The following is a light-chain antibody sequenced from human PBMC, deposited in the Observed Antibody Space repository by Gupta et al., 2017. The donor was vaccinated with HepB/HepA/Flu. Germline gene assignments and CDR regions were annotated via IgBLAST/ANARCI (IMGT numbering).Light chain of an antibody. CDR1: QSVSSY. CDR2: DAS. CDR3: QQRSNWPPLT. Sequence: EIVLTQSPATLSLSPGARATLSCRASQSVSSYLAWYQQKPGQAPKLLIYDASNRATGIPARFSSSGSGTDFTLTISSLEPEDFAVYYCQQRSNWPPLTFGGGTKVEIK. V-gene: IGKV3-11*01. J-gene: IGKJ4*01.